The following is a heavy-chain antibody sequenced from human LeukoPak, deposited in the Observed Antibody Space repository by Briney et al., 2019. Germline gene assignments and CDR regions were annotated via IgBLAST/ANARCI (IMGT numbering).Heavy chain of an antibody. D-gene: IGHD6-13*01. V-gene: IGHV3-7*01. CDR1: GFTFSSYW. J-gene: IGHJ1*01. CDR3: ARKSRGGPAGT. CDR2: IKQDGSEK. Sequence: GGSLRLSCAASGFTFSSYWMSWVRQVPGKGLEWVANIKQDGSEKYYVDSVKGRFTISRDNAKNSLYLQMNSLRAEDTAVYYCARKSRGGPAGTWGQGTLVTVSS.